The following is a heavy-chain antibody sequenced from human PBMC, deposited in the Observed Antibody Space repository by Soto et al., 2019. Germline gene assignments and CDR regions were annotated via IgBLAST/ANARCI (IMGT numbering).Heavy chain of an antibody. V-gene: IGHV3-11*01. Sequence: PGGSLRLSCAASGFTFSDYYMSWIRQAPGKGLEWVSYISSSGSTIYYADSVKGRFTISRDNAKNSLYLQMNSLRAEDTAVYYCARGNLGYCSSTSCPYYYGMDVWGQGTTVTVSS. CDR1: GFTFSDYY. CDR2: ISSSGSTI. CDR3: ARGNLGYCSSTSCPYYYGMDV. D-gene: IGHD2-2*01. J-gene: IGHJ6*02.